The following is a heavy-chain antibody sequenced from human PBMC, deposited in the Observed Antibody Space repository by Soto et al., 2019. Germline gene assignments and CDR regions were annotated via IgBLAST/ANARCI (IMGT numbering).Heavy chain of an antibody. Sequence: QVQLQESGPGLVKPSQTLSLTCTVSGGSISSGDYYWSWIRQPPGKGLEWIGYIYYSGSTYYNPSLNSRVPITXETSRNQFSLKLSSVTAADTAVYYCARGDPHYYDSSGYFRYWGQGTLVTVSS. D-gene: IGHD3-22*01. CDR1: GGSISSGDYY. CDR3: ARGDPHYYDSSGYFRY. CDR2: IYYSGST. V-gene: IGHV4-30-4*01. J-gene: IGHJ4*02.